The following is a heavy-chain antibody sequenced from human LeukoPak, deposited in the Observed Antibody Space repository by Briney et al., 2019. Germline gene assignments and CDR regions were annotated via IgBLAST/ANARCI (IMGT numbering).Heavy chain of an antibody. CDR2: IIPIFGTA. CDR1: GGTFSSYA. Sequence: SVKVSCKASGGTFSSYAISWVRQAPGQGLEWMGGIIPIFGTANYAQKFQGRVTITADKSTSTAYMELSSLRSEDTAVYYCARDLETMARGVTHIYYYYGMDVWGKGTTVTVSS. J-gene: IGHJ6*04. CDR3: ARDLETMARGVTHIYYYYGMDV. D-gene: IGHD3-10*01. V-gene: IGHV1-69*06.